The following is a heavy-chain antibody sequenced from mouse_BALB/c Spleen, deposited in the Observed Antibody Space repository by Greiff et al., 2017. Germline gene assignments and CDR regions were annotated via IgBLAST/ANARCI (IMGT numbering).Heavy chain of an antibody. CDR2: IDPSDSYT. CDR1: GYTFTSYW. V-gene: IGHV1-69*02. Sequence: QVQLQQPGAELVKPGASVKLSCKASGYTFTSYWMHWVKQRPGQGLEWIGEIDPSDSYTNYNQKFKGKATLTVDKSSSTAYMQLSSLTSEDSAVYYCARDVDGYYGLAMDYWGQGTSVTISS. D-gene: IGHD2-3*01. CDR3: ARDVDGYYGLAMDY. J-gene: IGHJ4*01.